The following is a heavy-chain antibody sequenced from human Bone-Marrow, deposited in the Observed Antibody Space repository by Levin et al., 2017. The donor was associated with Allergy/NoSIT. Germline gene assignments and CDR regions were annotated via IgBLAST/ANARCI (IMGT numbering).Heavy chain of an antibody. J-gene: IGHJ4*02. CDR3: ARDRRFYSGRHGAYLDY. V-gene: IGHV4-31*03. CDR2: IYYSGST. CDR1: GGSISSGGYY. D-gene: IGHD3-10*01. Sequence: LRLSCTVSGGSISSGGYYWSWIRQHPGKGLEWIGYIYYSGSTYYNPSLKSRVTISVDTSKNQFSLKLSSVTAADTAVYYCARDRRFYSGRHGAYLDYWGQGTLVTVSS.